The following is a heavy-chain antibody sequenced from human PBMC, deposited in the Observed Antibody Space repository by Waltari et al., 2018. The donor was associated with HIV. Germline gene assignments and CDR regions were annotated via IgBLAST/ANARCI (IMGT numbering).Heavy chain of an antibody. CDR1: GGSISSYY. J-gene: IGHJ2*01. V-gene: IGHV4-59*01. CDR3: ARDGTYWYFDL. Sequence: QVQLQESGPGLVKPSETLSLTCTVSGGSISSYYWSWIRQHPGKGLEWIGYIYYSGSTNYNPSLKSRVTISVDTSKNQFSLKLSSVTAADTAVYYCARDGTYWYFDLWGRGTLVTVSS. D-gene: IGHD1-1*01. CDR2: IYYSGST.